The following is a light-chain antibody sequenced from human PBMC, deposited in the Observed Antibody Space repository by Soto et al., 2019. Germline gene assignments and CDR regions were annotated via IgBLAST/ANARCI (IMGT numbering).Light chain of an antibody. CDR1: QSVSSY. CDR3: QQRSNWPPT. J-gene: IGKJ4*01. CDR2: DAS. Sequence: EIVLTQSPATLYLSPGERASLSCRASQSVSSYLAWYQQKSGQAHRLLILDASNRATGIPARFSGSAPGTDSTLTISSLGPEDFAVYYCQQRSNWPPTFGGGTKVQIK. V-gene: IGKV3-11*01.